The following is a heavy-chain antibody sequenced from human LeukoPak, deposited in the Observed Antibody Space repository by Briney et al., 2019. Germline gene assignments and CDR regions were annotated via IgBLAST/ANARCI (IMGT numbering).Heavy chain of an antibody. CDR3: ARDGSLRFLEWFPDYYYMDV. D-gene: IGHD3-3*01. CDR1: GYTFTSYD. CDR2: MNPNSGNT. J-gene: IGHJ6*03. Sequence: ASVKVSCKASGYTFTSYDINWVRQATGQGLEWMGWMNPNSGNTGYAQKLQGRVTMTTDTSTSTAYMELRSLRSDDTAVYYCARDGSLRFLEWFPDYYYMDVWGKGTTVTVSS. V-gene: IGHV1-8*01.